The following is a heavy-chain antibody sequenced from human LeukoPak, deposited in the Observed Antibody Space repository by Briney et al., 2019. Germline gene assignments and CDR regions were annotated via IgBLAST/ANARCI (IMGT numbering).Heavy chain of an antibody. D-gene: IGHD5-18*01. V-gene: IGHV3-30*14. Sequence: GRSLRLSCAASGFTFSSYAMHWVRQAPGKELEWVAVISYDGSNKYYADSVKGRFTISRDNAKNSLYLQMNSLRAEDTAVYYCARTGHSYGSWWFDPWGPGTLVIVSS. CDR2: ISYDGSNK. CDR1: GFTFSSYA. J-gene: IGHJ5*02. CDR3: ARTGHSYGSWWFDP.